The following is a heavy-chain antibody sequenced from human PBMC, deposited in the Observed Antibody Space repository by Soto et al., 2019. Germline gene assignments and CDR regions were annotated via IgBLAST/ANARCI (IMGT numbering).Heavy chain of an antibody. J-gene: IGHJ4*02. D-gene: IGHD5-18*01. V-gene: IGHV1-69*12. CDR3: ASGIQLWLRRINNGYSG. Sequence: QVQLVQSGAEVKKPETSVKVSCKAPGGTFSTYAISWVRQAPGQGLEWMGGIIPMSGTANYAQRIQDRVTITADESTNTVYMELSSLRSEDTAVYFCASGIQLWLRRINNGYSGWGQGTLVTVSS. CDR1: GGTFSTYA. CDR2: IIPMSGTA.